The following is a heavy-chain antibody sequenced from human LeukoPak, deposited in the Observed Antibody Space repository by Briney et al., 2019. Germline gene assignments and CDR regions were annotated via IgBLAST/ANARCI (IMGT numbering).Heavy chain of an antibody. V-gene: IGHV1-2*02. D-gene: IGHD3-22*01. Sequence: ASVKVSCKASGYTFTGYYMHWVRQAPGQGLEWMGWINPNSGGTNYAQKFQGRVTITRDTSISTAYMELSRLRSDDTAVYYCARPPGPYYYDSSGYYVPYHFDYWGQGTLVTVSS. CDR3: ARPPGPYYYDSSGYYVPYHFDY. CDR1: GYTFTGYY. CDR2: INPNSGGT. J-gene: IGHJ4*02.